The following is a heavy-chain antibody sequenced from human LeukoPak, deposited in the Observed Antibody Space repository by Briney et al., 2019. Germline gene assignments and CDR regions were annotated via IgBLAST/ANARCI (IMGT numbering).Heavy chain of an antibody. CDR2: IYHSGST. Sequence: TSGTLSLTCAVSGGSISSSNWWSWVRQPPGKGLEWIGEIYHSGSTSYNPSLKSRVTISVDKSKNQFSLKLSSVTAADTAVYYCARLRYFDWSFDYWGQGTLVTVSS. D-gene: IGHD3-9*01. V-gene: IGHV4-4*02. CDR3: ARLRYFDWSFDY. CDR1: GGSISSSNW. J-gene: IGHJ4*02.